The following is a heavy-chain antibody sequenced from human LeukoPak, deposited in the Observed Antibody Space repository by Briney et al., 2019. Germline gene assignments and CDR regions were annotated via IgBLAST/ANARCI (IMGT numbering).Heavy chain of an antibody. Sequence: SETLSLTCTVSGGSISSSSYYWGWIRQPPGKGLEWIGRIYTSGSTNYNPSLKSRVTISVDTSKNQFSLKLSSVTAADTAVYYCAREAVGGSGSYSVDPWGQGTLVTVSS. D-gene: IGHD3-10*01. CDR3: AREAVGGSGSYSVDP. CDR1: GGSISSSSYY. CDR2: IYTSGST. V-gene: IGHV4-39*07. J-gene: IGHJ5*02.